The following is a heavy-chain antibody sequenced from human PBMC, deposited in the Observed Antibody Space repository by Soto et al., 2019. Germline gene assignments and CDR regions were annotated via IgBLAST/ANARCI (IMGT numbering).Heavy chain of an antibody. V-gene: IGHV3-23*01. D-gene: IGHD3-10*01. J-gene: IGHJ5*02. CDR1: GFTFSSYA. CDR2: ISGSGGST. Sequence: PGGSLRLSCAASGFTFSSYAMIRVLQAPGKGLEWVSAISGSGGSTYYADSVKGRFTISRDNSKNTLYLQMNSMRAEDTAVYYCAKTSRDPYGSGSYYRWFDPWGQGTLVTVSS. CDR3: AKTSRDPYGSGSYYRWFDP.